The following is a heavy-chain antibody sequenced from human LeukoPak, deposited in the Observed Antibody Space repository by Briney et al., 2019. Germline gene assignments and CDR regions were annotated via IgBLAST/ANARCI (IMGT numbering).Heavy chain of an antibody. Sequence: GGSLRLSCAASGFTVSSNYMSWVRQAPGKGLEWVSVIYSGGSTYYAGSVKGRFTISRDNSKNTLYLQMNSLRAEDTAVYYCARVCGSCRKGSYYWGQGTLVTVSS. D-gene: IGHD2-15*01. CDR2: IYSGGST. CDR1: GFTVSSNY. CDR3: ARVCGSCRKGSYY. V-gene: IGHV3-66*01. J-gene: IGHJ4*02.